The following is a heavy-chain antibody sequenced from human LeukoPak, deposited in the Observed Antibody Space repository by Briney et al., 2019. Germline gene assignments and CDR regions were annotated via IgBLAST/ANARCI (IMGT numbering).Heavy chain of an antibody. CDR2: INPNSGGT. V-gene: IGHV1-2*02. CDR1: GYTFTSYG. Sequence: GASVKVSCKASGYTFTSYGISWVRQAPGQGLEWMGWINPNSGGTNYAQQFQGRVTMTRDTSVSTVYMELGRLTSDDTAVYYCARDLGISGWYAPPLGYFDYWGQGTLVTVSS. CDR3: ARDLGISGWYAPPLGYFDY. D-gene: IGHD6-19*01. J-gene: IGHJ4*02.